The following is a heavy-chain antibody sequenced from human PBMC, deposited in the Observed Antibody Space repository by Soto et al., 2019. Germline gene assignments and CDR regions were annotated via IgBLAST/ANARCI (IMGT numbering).Heavy chain of an antibody. Sequence: ASVKVSCKASGGSFISYSFTWVRQAPGQGLEWMGRIIPIQGKANYALKFQDRVTITADRSTRTAYMELRSLRPEDTAVYYCAKSLLFVDHAYMDVWGKGTTVTVAS. CDR3: AKSLLFVDHAYMDV. CDR2: IIPIQGKA. J-gene: IGHJ6*03. CDR1: GGSFISYS. D-gene: IGHD2-21*01. V-gene: IGHV1-69*02.